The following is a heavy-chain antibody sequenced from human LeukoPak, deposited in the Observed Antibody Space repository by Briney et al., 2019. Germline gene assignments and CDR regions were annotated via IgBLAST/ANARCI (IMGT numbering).Heavy chain of an antibody. V-gene: IGHV1-46*01. Sequence: GASVKVSCEASGYTFTSFYMHWVRQAPGQGLEWMGIINPSGGSTSYAQKFQGRVTMTRDTSTSTVYTELSSLRSEDTAVYYCAREDWSGYLRSAYYYYGMDVWGQGTTVTVSS. D-gene: IGHD3-3*01. CDR3: AREDWSGYLRSAYYYYGMDV. J-gene: IGHJ6*02. CDR2: INPSGGST. CDR1: GYTFTSFY.